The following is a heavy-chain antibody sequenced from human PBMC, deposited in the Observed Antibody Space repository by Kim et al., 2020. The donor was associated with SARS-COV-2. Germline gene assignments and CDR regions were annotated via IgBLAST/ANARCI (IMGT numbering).Heavy chain of an antibody. Sequence: SETLSLTCSVSGGSISSCSGFWGWIRQPPGKGREWIGSFYYSASTYYNSSLQGRVTIYIDTYKYQFNLNLSTVTAADAADYSCARHGHVSGGVVDYLDH. CDR2: FYYSAST. V-gene: IGHV4-39*01. CDR1: GGSISSCSGF. D-gene: IGHD3-10*01. J-gene: IGHJ4*01. CDR3: ARHGHVSGGVVDYLDH.